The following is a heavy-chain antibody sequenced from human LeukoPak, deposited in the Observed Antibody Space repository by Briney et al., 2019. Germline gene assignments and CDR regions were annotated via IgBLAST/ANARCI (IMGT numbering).Heavy chain of an antibody. D-gene: IGHD3-10*01. Sequence: GGSLRLSCAASGFTFSSYSMNWVRQAPGKGLEWVSSISSSSSYIYYADSVKGRFTISRDNAENSLYLQMNSLRAEDTAVYYCARWYSDGSGSYYKLFGPQYYYYGMDVWGQGTTVTVSS. CDR1: GFTFSSYS. CDR3: ARWYSDGSGSYYKLFGPQYYYYGMDV. V-gene: IGHV3-21*01. J-gene: IGHJ6*02. CDR2: ISSSSSYI.